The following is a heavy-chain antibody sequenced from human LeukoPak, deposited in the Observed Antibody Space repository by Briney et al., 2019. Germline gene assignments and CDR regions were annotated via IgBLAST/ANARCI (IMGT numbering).Heavy chain of an antibody. Sequence: TGGSLRLSCAASGCTFSPYSMNWVRQAPGKGMEWVAYISSSSRFIYYADSVKGRFIISRDNANNSLHLQMNSLRVEDTAVYFCARDPGVPAAPLDYWGQGTLVAVSS. CDR1: GCTFSPYS. J-gene: IGHJ4*02. CDR3: ARDPGVPAAPLDY. CDR2: ISSSSRFI. V-gene: IGHV3-21*01. D-gene: IGHD2-2*01.